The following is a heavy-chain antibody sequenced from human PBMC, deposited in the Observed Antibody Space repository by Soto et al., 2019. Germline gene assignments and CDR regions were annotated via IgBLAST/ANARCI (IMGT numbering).Heavy chain of an antibody. J-gene: IGHJ4*02. CDR3: ARLRWATIAEAGSFDY. CDR1: GGSISSKY. CDR2: IYYNGRT. D-gene: IGHD6-13*01. Sequence: QVQLQESGPGLVKPSETLSLTCTVSGGSISSKYWSWIRQPPGKGLEWIGYIYYNGRTNYNPSLKSRVTISVDTSRNQFSLTLSSVTAADTAVYYCARLRWATIAEAGSFDYWGQGILVTVSS. V-gene: IGHV4-59*08.